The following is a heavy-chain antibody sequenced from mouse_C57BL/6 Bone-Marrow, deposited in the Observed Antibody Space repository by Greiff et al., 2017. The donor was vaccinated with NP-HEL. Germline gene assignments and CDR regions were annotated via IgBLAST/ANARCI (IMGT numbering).Heavy chain of an antibody. D-gene: IGHD2-3*01. V-gene: IGHV5-6*01. Sequence: EVLLVESGGDLVKPGGSLKLSCAASGFTFSSYGMPWVRQTPDKRLEWVATISSGGSYTYYPDSVKGRFTISRDNAKNTLYLQMSSLKSEDTAMYYCARDGYYIAYWGQGTLVTVSA. CDR2: ISSGGSYT. CDR3: ARDGYYIAY. CDR1: GFTFSSYG. J-gene: IGHJ3*01.